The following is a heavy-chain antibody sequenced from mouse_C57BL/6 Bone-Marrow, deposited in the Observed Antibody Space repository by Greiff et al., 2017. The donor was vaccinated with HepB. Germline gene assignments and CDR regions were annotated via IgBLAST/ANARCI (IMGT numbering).Heavy chain of an antibody. CDR2: IYPETGGT. J-gene: IGHJ3*01. V-gene: IGHV1-15*01. D-gene: IGHD2-3*01. CDR3: TREGDDGYYEAWFAY. CDR1: GYTFTDYE. Sequence: VQLQQSGAELVRPGASVTLSCKASGYTFTDYEMHWVKQTPVHGLEWIGAIYPETGGTAYNQKFKGKAILTADKSSSTAYMELRSLTSEDSAVYYCTREGDDGYYEAWFAYWGQGTLVTVSA.